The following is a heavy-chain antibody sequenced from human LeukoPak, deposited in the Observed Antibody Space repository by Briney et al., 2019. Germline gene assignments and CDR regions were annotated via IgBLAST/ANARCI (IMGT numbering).Heavy chain of an antibody. D-gene: IGHD1-14*01. Sequence: SETLSLTCTVSGGSISSYYWSWIRQPPGKGLEWIGHIYYSGSTYYNPSLKSRVTISVDTTKNQFSLKLSSVTAADTAVYYCARTTAADAFDIWGQGTIVTVSS. CDR3: ARTTAADAFDI. J-gene: IGHJ3*02. CDR1: GGSISSYY. V-gene: IGHV4-59*08. CDR2: IYYSGST.